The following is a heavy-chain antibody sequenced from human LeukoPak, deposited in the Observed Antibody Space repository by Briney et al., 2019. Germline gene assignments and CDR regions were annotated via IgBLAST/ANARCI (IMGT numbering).Heavy chain of an antibody. D-gene: IGHD3-9*01. J-gene: IGHJ4*02. CDR2: IPGSGGST. Sequence: GASLRLSCAASGFTFSNYAMSWVRQAPGKGLEWVSAIPGSGGSTYYADSVKGRFTVSRDNSRSTLYLQMKSLRAEDTALHYCAKWGDYDVLTGYYVPDYWGQGTRVTVSS. CDR3: AKWGDYDVLTGYYVPDY. V-gene: IGHV3-23*01. CDR1: GFTFSNYA.